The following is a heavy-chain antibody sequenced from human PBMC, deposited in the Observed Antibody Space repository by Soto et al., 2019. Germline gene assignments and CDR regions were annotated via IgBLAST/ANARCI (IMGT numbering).Heavy chain of an antibody. Sequence: PGGSLRLSCRASGFIFSDYAIHWVRQAPGRGLEWVAVLIDDGYFQYYADSVKGRFTISSDKSNNTVYLHMGSLRVDDTADYYCAREWGRSYYYGMDVWGQGTTVTVSS. D-gene: IGHD3-10*01. V-gene: IGHV3-30-3*01. CDR2: LIDDGYFQ. J-gene: IGHJ6*02. CDR3: AREWGRSYYYGMDV. CDR1: GFIFSDYA.